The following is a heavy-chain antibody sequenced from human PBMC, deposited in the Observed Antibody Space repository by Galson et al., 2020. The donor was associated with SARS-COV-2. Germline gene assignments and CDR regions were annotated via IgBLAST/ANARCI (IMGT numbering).Heavy chain of an antibody. Sequence: GGSLRLPCPASGFTFSSYTMNWVPQAPVKGLELFAYIRSISGTMYYADSVRGRSTISRDNAKNALYLQLNSLRVEDTAVYYCARERLEYWGQGTLVTGSS. CDR3: ARERLEY. CDR2: IRSISGTM. J-gene: IGHJ4*02. CDR1: GFTFSSYT. V-gene: IGHV3-48*04.